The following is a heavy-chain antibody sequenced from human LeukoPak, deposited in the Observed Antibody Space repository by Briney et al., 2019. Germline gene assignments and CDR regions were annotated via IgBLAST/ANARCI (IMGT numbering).Heavy chain of an antibody. CDR1: GGSISSYY. CDR3: ARGRAAVATNYFDY. V-gene: IGHV4-59*01. Sequence: SETLSLTCTVSGGSISSYYWSRIRQPPGKGLEWIGYIYYSGSTNYNPSLKSRVTISVDTSKNQFSLKLSSVTAADTAVYYCARGRAAVATNYFDYWGQGTLVTVSS. CDR2: IYYSGST. J-gene: IGHJ4*02. D-gene: IGHD6-13*01.